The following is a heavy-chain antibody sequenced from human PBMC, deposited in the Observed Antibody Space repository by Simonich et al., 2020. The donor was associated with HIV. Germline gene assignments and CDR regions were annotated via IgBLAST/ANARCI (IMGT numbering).Heavy chain of an antibody. V-gene: IGHV4-34*01. CDR2: INHSRSH. D-gene: IGHD5-12*01. CDR1: GGSFSGYS. J-gene: IGHJ6*03. Sequence: QVQLQQWGAGLLKPSETLSLTCAVYGGSFSGYSWIWIRQPPGKGRDGIGEINHSRSHKYNPTLKSRGTISVDTSKNQFSLKLSSVTAADTAVYYCARESPVRDGYDYYYFYYYMDVWGKGTAVTVSS. CDR3: ARESPVRDGYDYYYFYYYMDV.